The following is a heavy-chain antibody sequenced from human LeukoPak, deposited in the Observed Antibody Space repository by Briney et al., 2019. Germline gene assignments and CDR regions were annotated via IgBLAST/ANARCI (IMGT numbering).Heavy chain of an antibody. D-gene: IGHD2-2*01. J-gene: IGHJ4*02. CDR3: ATSQGVVPAARSFDY. CDR2: INHSGST. Sequence: NPSETLSLTCAVYGGSFSGYYWSWIRQPPGKGLEWIGEINHSGSTNYNPSLKSRDTISVDTSKNQFSLKLSSVTAADTAVYYCATSQGVVPAARSFDYWGQGTLVTVSS. CDR1: GGSFSGYY. V-gene: IGHV4-34*01.